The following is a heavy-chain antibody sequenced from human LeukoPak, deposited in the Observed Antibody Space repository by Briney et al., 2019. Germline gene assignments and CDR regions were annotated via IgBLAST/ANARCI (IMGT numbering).Heavy chain of an antibody. CDR1: GFTLSNTY. CDR3: ARVIAARHFDY. D-gene: IGHD6-6*01. V-gene: IGHV3-66*01. J-gene: IGHJ4*02. Sequence: PGGSLRLSCAASGFTLSNTYMSWVRHAPGKGLEWVSLIYSGGSTYYADSVKGRFTISRDNSMNTMFLQMNCLRAEDTAVYYCARVIAARHFDYWGQGTLVTVSS. CDR2: IYSGGST.